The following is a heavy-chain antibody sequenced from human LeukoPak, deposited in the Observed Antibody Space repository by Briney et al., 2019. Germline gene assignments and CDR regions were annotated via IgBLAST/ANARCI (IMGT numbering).Heavy chain of an antibody. CDR1: GVSFSGYY. Sequence: SETLSLTCAVYGVSFSGYYWSWIRQPPGKGLEWIGEINHSGSTNYNPSLKSRVTISVDTSKNQFSLKLSSVTAADTAVYYCARGRLGCSSTSCYAGDYYYGMDVWGQGTTVTVSS. J-gene: IGHJ6*02. D-gene: IGHD2-2*01. CDR3: ARGRLGCSSTSCYAGDYYYGMDV. CDR2: INHSGST. V-gene: IGHV4-34*01.